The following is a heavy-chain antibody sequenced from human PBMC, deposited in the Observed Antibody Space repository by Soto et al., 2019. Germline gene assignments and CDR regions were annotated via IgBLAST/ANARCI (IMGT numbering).Heavy chain of an antibody. J-gene: IGHJ6*02. CDR2: IFSNDEK. CDR3: ARLPIVATPRSYYYYGMDV. V-gene: IGHV2-26*01. D-gene: IGHD5-12*01. CDR1: GFSLSNARMG. Sequence: QVTLKESGPVLVKPTETLTLTCTVSGFSLSNARMGVSWIRQPPGKALEWLAHIFSNDEKSYSTSLKSRLTISKDTSKSQVVLTMTNMDPVDTATYYCARLPIVATPRSYYYYGMDVWGQGTTVTVSS.